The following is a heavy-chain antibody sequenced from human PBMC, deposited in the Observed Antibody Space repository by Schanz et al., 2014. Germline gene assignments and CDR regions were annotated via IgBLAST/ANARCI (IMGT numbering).Heavy chain of an antibody. V-gene: IGHV3-30*04. J-gene: IGHJ4*02. CDR1: GFTFSTCA. CDR2: ISYEGNDK. D-gene: IGHD4-17*01. Sequence: QVQLVESGGGVVQPGRSLRLSCAASGFTFSTCAMHWVRQAPGKGLEWVAVISYEGNDKYYGDSVKGRFTISRDNSKNTLYLQMNSLRAEDTAVYYCAKDCPSDYGDHCFDFWGQGTLVTVSS. CDR3: AKDCPSDYGDHCFDF.